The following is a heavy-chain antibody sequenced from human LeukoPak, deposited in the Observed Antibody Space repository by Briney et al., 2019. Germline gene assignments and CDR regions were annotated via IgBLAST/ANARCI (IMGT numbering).Heavy chain of an antibody. J-gene: IGHJ4*02. D-gene: IGHD2-2*01. CDR2: INPNSGGT. CDR3: ARANALYCSSTTCLFDY. V-gene: IGHV1-2*04. CDR1: GYTFTGYY. Sequence: ASVKVSCKASGYTFTGYYMHWVRQAPGQGLEWMGWINPNSGGTYSAQKFQGWVTMTRDTSISTAYMERSRLTSDDTAVYYCARANALYCSSTTCLFDYWGQGTLVTVSS.